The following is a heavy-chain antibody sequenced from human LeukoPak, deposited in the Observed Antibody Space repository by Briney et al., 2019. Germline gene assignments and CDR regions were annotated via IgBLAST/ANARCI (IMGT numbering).Heavy chain of an antibody. D-gene: IGHD3-22*01. CDR2: IYYSGST. V-gene: IGHV4-31*03. CDR1: GGSISSGGYY. CDR3: ARLVEYDSSGYLGATSNWFDP. Sequence: SQTLSLTCTVSGGSISSGGYYWSWIRQHPGKGLEWIGYIYYSGSTYYNPSLKSRVTISVDTSKNQFSPKLSSVTAADTAVYYCARLVEYDSSGYLGATSNWFDPWGQGTLVTVSS. J-gene: IGHJ5*02.